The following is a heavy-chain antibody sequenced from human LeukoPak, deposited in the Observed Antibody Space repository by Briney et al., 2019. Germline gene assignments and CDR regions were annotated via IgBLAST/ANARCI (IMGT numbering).Heavy chain of an antibody. V-gene: IGHV4-39*07. Sequence: PSETLSLTCTVSGGSISSSSYYWGWIRQPPGKGLEWIGSIYYSGSTYYNPSLKSRVTISVDTSKNQFSLKLSSVTAADTAVYYCARRMRFLEWFNYWGQGTLVTVSS. CDR3: ARRMRFLEWFNY. CDR1: GGSISSSSYY. J-gene: IGHJ4*02. D-gene: IGHD3-3*01. CDR2: IYYSGST.